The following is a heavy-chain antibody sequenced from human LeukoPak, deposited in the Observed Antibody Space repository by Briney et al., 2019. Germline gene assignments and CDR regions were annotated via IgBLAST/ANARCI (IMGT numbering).Heavy chain of an antibody. CDR2: IRQDGGEK. Sequence: GGSLRLSCAVSGFTFSDYWMNWVRQAPRKGLEWVASIRQDGGEKSYVDSVKGRFTISRDNAKNSLYLQMNSLRVEDTAVYYCARDGGWGWDYWGQGTLVTVSS. CDR3: ARDGGWGWDY. V-gene: IGHV3-7*01. D-gene: IGHD6-19*01. J-gene: IGHJ4*02. CDR1: GFTFSDYW.